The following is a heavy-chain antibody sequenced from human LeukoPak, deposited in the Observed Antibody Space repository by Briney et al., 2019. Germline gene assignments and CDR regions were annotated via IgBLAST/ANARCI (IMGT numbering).Heavy chain of an antibody. Sequence: RPGGSLRLSCEASGFPFSGSAIDWVRQAPGKGLEWVAVISYDGSNKYYADSVKGRFTISRDNSKNTLYLQMNSLRAEDTAVYYCARGEGADYWGQGTLVTVSS. CDR2: ISYDGSNK. D-gene: IGHD3-16*01. V-gene: IGHV3-30-3*01. J-gene: IGHJ4*02. CDR3: ARGEGADY. CDR1: GFPFSGSA.